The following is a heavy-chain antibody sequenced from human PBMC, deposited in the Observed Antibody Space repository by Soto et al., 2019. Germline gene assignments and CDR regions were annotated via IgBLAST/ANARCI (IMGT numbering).Heavy chain of an antibody. D-gene: IGHD3-3*01. CDR1: GFTFSSYA. CDR3: AKEYNYDFWSGCYRGYFDY. CDR2: ISGSGGST. V-gene: IGHV3-23*01. Sequence: GGSLRLSCAASGFTFSSYAMSWVRQAPGKGLEWVSAISGSGGSTYYADSVKGRFTISRDNSKNTLYLQMNSLRAEDTAVYYCAKEYNYDFWSGCYRGYFDYWGQGTLVTVSS. J-gene: IGHJ4*02.